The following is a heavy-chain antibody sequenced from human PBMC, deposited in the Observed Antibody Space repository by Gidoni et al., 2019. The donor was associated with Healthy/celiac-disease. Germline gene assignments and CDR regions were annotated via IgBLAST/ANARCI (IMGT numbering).Heavy chain of an antibody. CDR3: ARGSFVPIFGVVIGFDY. CDR2: MTPNSGNT. D-gene: IGHD3-3*01. Sequence: QVQLVQSGAEVKKPGASVKVSCKASGYTFTSYDINWVRQATGQGLEWMGWMTPNSGNTGYAQKFQGRVTMTRNTSISTAYMELSSLRSEDTAVYYCARGSFVPIFGVVIGFDYWGQGTLVTVSS. V-gene: IGHV1-8*01. CDR1: GYTFTSYD. J-gene: IGHJ4*02.